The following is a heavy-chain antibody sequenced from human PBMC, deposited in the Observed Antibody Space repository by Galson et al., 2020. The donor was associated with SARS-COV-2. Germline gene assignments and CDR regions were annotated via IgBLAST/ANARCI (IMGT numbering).Heavy chain of an antibody. J-gene: IGHJ4*02. Sequence: SETLSLTCAVYGGSFSGYYWSWIRQPPGKGLEWIGEINHGGSTNYNPSLKSRVTISVDTSKNQFSLKLSSVTAADTAMYYCARGHYDNSGFRTLDYWGQGTLVTVSS. CDR3: ARGHYDNSGFRTLDY. CDR1: GGSFSGYY. D-gene: IGHD3-22*01. CDR2: INHGGST. V-gene: IGHV4-34*01.